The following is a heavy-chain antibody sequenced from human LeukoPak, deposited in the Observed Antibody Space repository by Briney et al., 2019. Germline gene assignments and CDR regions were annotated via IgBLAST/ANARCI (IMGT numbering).Heavy chain of an antibody. CDR3: ARAVPAAYWFDP. CDR2: MNPNSGNT. D-gene: IGHD2-2*01. Sequence: GASVKVSCKASGYTFTSYDINWVRQATGQGLEWMGWMNPNSGNTGYAQKFQGRVTMNRNTSISTAYMELSSLRSEDTAVYYCARAVPAAYWFDPWGQGTLVTVSS. J-gene: IGHJ5*02. CDR1: GYTFTSYD. V-gene: IGHV1-8*01.